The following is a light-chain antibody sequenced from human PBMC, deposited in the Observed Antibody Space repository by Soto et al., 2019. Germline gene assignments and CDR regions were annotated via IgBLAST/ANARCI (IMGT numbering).Light chain of an antibody. J-gene: IGKJ5*01. Sequence: DIQMTQSPASLSVSVGDRVTITCRASQSINNYLNWYLQRPGQAPKLLIRSASTLQRGVPSRFSGSGSGTDFTLTISRLEPEDFATYYCQQANGFPSSTFGQGTRLEIK. CDR3: QQANGFPSST. CDR1: QSINNY. V-gene: IGKV1-39*01. CDR2: SAS.